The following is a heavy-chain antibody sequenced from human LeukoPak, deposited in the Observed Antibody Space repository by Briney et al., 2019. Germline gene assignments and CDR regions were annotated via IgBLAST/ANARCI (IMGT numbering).Heavy chain of an antibody. Sequence: PSETLSLTCTVSGGSISSYYWSWIRQPPGKGLGWIGYIYYSGSTNYNPSLKSRVTISVDTSKNQFSLKLSSVTAADTAVYYCARDHDGDYGSGWFDPWGQGTLVTVSS. CDR2: IYYSGST. CDR3: ARDHDGDYGSGWFDP. V-gene: IGHV4-59*01. CDR1: GGSISSYY. D-gene: IGHD4-17*01. J-gene: IGHJ5*02.